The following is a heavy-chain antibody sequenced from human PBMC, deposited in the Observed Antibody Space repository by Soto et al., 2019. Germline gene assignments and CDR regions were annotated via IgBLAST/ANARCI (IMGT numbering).Heavy chain of an antibody. J-gene: IGHJ6*02. CDR3: ARQVAGNFEDYYYGMDV. Sequence: GESLKISCKGSGYSFTSYWIGWVRQMPGKGLEWMGIIYPGDSDTRYSPSFQGQVTISADKSISTAYLQWSSLKASDTAMYYCARQVAGNFEDYYYGMDVWGQGTTVTVS. V-gene: IGHV5-51*01. CDR2: IYPGDSDT. D-gene: IGHD6-19*01. CDR1: GYSFTSYW.